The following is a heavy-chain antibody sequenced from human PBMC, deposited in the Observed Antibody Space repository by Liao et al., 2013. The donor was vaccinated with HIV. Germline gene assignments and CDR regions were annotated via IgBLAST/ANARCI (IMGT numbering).Heavy chain of an antibody. J-gene: IGHJ4*02. V-gene: IGHV4-34*01. Sequence: QVQLQQWGAGLLKPSETLSLTCAVYGGSFSGYYWSWIRQPPGKGLEWIGEINHSGSTNYNPSLKSRVTISVDTSKNQFSLKLSSVTAADTAVYYCSRGSGYSYGRRNDYWGQGTLGHRLL. CDR2: INHSGST. CDR1: GGSFSGYY. CDR3: SRGSGYSYGRRNDY. D-gene: IGHD5-18*01.